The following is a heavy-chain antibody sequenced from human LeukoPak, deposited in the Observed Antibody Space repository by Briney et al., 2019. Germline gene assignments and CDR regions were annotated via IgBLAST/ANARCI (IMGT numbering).Heavy chain of an antibody. V-gene: IGHV3-23*01. CDR2: ISGGGGST. Sequence: PGGSLRLSCAASGFTFSSYAMSWVRQAPGKGLEWVSAISGGGGSTYYADSVKGRFTISRDNSKNTLYLQMNSLRAEDTAVYYCAKDISHYYYYGMDVWGQGTTVTVSS. D-gene: IGHD2-21*02. CDR1: GFTFSSYA. J-gene: IGHJ6*02. CDR3: AKDISHYYYYGMDV.